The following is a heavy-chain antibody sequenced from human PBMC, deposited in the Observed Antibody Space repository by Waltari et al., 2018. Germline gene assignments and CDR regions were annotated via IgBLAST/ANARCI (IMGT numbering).Heavy chain of an antibody. Sequence: IRKPPGKGLEWIGYIYYSGSTNYNPSLKSRVTISVDTSKNQFSLKLSSVTAADTAVYYCARVPSYYDILTGYYPDAFDIWGQGTMVTVSS. D-gene: IGHD3-9*01. CDR3: ARVPSYYDILTGYYPDAFDI. V-gene: IGHV4-59*01. CDR2: IYYSGST. J-gene: IGHJ3*02.